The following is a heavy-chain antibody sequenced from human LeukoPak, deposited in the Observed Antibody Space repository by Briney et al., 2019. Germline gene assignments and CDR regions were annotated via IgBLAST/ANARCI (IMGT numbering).Heavy chain of an antibody. J-gene: IGHJ4*02. D-gene: IGHD1-26*01. CDR1: GFTFSSYA. CDR3: AKDGSSLGAPEANADY. CDR2: ISGSGGST. Sequence: PGGSLRLSCAASGFTFSSYAMSWVRQAPGKGLEWVSAISGSGGSTYYADSVKGRFTISRDNSKNTLYLQMNSLRAEDTAVYYCAKDGSSLGAPEANADYWGQGTLVTVSS. V-gene: IGHV3-23*01.